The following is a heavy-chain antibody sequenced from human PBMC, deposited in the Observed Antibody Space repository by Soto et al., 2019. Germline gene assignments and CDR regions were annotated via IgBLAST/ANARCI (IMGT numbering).Heavy chain of an antibody. V-gene: IGHV3-30-3*01. J-gene: IGHJ5*02. CDR1: GFTFSSYA. D-gene: IGHD6-13*01. Sequence: GGSLRLSCAASGFTFSSYAMHWVRQAPGKGLEWVAVLSYDGSNKYYADSVKGRFTISRDNSKNTLYLQMNSLRAEDTAVYYCARADGRIAAAGIDPWGQGTLVTVSS. CDR2: LSYDGSNK. CDR3: ARADGRIAAAGIDP.